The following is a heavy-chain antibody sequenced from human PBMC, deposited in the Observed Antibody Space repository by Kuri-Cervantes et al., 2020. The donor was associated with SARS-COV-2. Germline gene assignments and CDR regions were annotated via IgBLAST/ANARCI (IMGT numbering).Heavy chain of an antibody. V-gene: IGHV3-7*03. Sequence: GRSLRLSFAAPGFTFSSHWMSWVRQAPGKGLEGVANIKQDGSEKYYVDSVKGRFTISRDNSKNTLYMQMNSLRAEDTAVYYCAKDWDSRGYYLFDHWGQGTLVTVSS. D-gene: IGHD3-22*01. J-gene: IGHJ4*02. CDR1: GFTFSSHW. CDR2: IKQDGSEK. CDR3: AKDWDSRGYYLFDH.